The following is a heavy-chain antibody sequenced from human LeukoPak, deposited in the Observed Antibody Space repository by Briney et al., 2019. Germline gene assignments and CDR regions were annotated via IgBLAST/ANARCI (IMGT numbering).Heavy chain of an antibody. Sequence: PSETLSLTCTVSGGSISRYYWSWIRQPPGKGLEWIGYIYDRGSTNYNPSLKIRVTLSVDTSKNQFSLNLNSVTAADTAMYYCAREDVWGNNRPKGHFDYWGQGTLVTVSS. CDR1: GGSISRYY. D-gene: IGHD3-16*02. V-gene: IGHV4-59*01. J-gene: IGHJ4*02. CDR2: IYDRGST. CDR3: AREDVWGNNRPKGHFDY.